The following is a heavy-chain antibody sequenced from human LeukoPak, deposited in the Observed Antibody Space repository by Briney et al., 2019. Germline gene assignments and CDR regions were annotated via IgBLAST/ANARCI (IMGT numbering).Heavy chain of an antibody. CDR2: IDTTSTTM. V-gene: IGHV3-48*01. CDR1: GFTFDTYT. J-gene: IGHJ5*02. Sequence: GGSLRLSCAASGFTFDTYTMNWVRQAPGTGLEWVSYIDTTSTTMYYADSVKGRFTISRDNAKNSLYLQMNSLRAEDTAVYYCAKESHSSGWYLTNWFDPWGQGTLVTVSS. D-gene: IGHD6-19*01. CDR3: AKESHSSGWYLTNWFDP.